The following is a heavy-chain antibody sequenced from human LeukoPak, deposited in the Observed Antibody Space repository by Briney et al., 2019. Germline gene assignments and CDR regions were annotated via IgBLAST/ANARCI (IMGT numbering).Heavy chain of an antibody. D-gene: IGHD6-19*01. Sequence: GASVKVSCKASGYTFTGYYMHWVRQAPGQGLEWMGWINPNSGGTNYAQKFQGRVTMTRDTSISTAYMELSRLRSDDTAVYYCARDQGPSIAVAEFDYWGQGTLVTVSS. CDR1: GYTFTGYY. V-gene: IGHV1-2*02. CDR2: INPNSGGT. J-gene: IGHJ4*02. CDR3: ARDQGPSIAVAEFDY.